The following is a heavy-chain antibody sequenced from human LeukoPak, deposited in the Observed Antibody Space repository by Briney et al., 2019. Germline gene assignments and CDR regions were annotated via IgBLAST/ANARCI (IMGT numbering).Heavy chain of an antibody. D-gene: IGHD1-26*01. J-gene: IGHJ4*02. Sequence: GGSLRLSCAASGFTVSTYGMSWVRQAPGKGPEWVSGFSGSEDSAYYADSVKGRFTISRDNAKNSLYLQMNSLRAEDTAVYYCAIGAGLVTSPLYYWGQGTLVTVSS. CDR3: AIGAGLVTSPLYY. V-gene: IGHV3-23*01. CDR1: GFTVSTYG. CDR2: FSGSEDSA.